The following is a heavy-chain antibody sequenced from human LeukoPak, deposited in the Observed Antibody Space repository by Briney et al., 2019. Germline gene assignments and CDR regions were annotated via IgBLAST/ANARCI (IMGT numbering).Heavy chain of an antibody. CDR3: AREGPHCSGVSCFFDY. CDR1: GFTFSGYE. V-gene: IGHV3-48*03. Sequence: GGSLRLSCAASGFTFSGYEMNWVRQAPGKGLEWVSYITSSGKTVYYADSVKGRFTISRDNAKTSLYLQMNSLRAEDTAVYYCAREGPHCSGVSCFFDYWGQGTLVTVSS. D-gene: IGHD2-15*01. CDR2: ITSSGKTV. J-gene: IGHJ4*02.